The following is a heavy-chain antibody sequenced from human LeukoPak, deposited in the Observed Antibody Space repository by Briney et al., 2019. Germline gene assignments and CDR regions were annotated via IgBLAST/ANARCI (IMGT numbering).Heavy chain of an antibody. CDR3: ATDRYYDSSGYTSLDY. Sequence: ASVKVSCKVSGYTLTELSMHWVRQAPGKGLEWMGGFDPEDGETIYAQKFQGRVAMTEDTSTDTAYMELSSLRSEDTAVYYCATDRYYDSSGYTSLDYWGQGTLVTVSS. V-gene: IGHV1-24*01. CDR2: FDPEDGET. J-gene: IGHJ4*02. D-gene: IGHD3-22*01. CDR1: GYTLTELS.